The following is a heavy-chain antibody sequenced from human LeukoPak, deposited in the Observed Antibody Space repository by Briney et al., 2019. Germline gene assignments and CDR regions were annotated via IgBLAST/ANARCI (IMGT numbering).Heavy chain of an antibody. CDR2: INPSGGST. Sequence: ASVKVSCKASGGTFSSYAISWVRQAPGQGLEWMGIINPSGGSTSYAQKFQGRVTMTRDPSTSTVYMELRSLRFEDTAVYYCARDEYDGDYWGQGTLVTVSS. J-gene: IGHJ4*02. V-gene: IGHV1-46*01. CDR3: ARDEYDGDY. CDR1: GGTFSSYA. D-gene: IGHD3-3*01.